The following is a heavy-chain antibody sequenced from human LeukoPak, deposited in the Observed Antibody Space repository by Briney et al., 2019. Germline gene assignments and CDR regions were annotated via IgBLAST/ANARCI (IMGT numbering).Heavy chain of an antibody. CDR3: ACVVRGAFDI. CDR2: INPSGGST. CDR1: GFTFTSYY. J-gene: IGHJ3*02. D-gene: IGHD2-21*01. V-gene: IGHV1-46*03. Sequence: ASVKVSCKASGFTFTSYYMHWVRQAPGQGLEWMGIINPSGGSTSYSQKFQGRVTMTRDTSTSTVYMELSSLRSEDTAVYYCACVVRGAFDIWGQGTLVTVSS.